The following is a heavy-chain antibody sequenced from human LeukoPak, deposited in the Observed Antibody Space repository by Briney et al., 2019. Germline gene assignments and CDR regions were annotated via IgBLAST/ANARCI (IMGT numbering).Heavy chain of an antibody. J-gene: IGHJ4*02. CDR1: GGTFSSYA. CDR3: ASYSGSYSLYFDY. Sequence: SVKVSCTASGGTFSSYAISWVRQAPGQGLEWMGRIIPILGIANYAQKFQGRVTITADKSTSTAYMELSSLRSEDTAVYYCASYSGSYSLYFDYWGQGTLVTVSS. CDR2: IIPILGIA. V-gene: IGHV1-69*04. D-gene: IGHD1-26*01.